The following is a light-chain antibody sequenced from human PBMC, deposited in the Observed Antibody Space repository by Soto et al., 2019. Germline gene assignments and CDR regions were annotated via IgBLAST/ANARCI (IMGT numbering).Light chain of an antibody. CDR1: QSVSSSF. CDR3: HQYGSSPYT. J-gene: IGKJ2*01. V-gene: IGKV3-20*01. Sequence: EIVLTQSPGTLSLSPGERATLSCRASQSVSSSFLAWYQQKPGQAPRLLIYGASSRATGIPDWFSGSGSGTDFTLTISRLEPEDFAVYYCHQYGSSPYTFGQGTKLGIK. CDR2: GAS.